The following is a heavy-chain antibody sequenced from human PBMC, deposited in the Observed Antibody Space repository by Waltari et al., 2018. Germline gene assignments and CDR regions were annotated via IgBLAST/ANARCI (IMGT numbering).Heavy chain of an antibody. J-gene: IGHJ4*02. D-gene: IGHD3-9*01. Sequence: QVQLQESGPGLLKPSQTLSLTCTVSGGSISSGGYYWSWIRQHPGKGLEWIGYIYYSGSTYYNPALKSLVTISVDTSKNQFSLKLSSVTAADTAVYYCARVPARDYDILTGYHYYFDYWGQGTLVTVSS. CDR3: ARVPARDYDILTGYHYYFDY. CDR2: IYYSGST. V-gene: IGHV4-31*01. CDR1: GGSISSGGYY.